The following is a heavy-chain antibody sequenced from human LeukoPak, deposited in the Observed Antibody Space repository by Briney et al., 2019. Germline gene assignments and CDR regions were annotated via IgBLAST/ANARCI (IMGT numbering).Heavy chain of an antibody. CDR2: IIPVSGTT. D-gene: IGHD3-22*01. J-gene: IGHJ4*02. V-gene: IGHV1-69*13. CDR3: ARSVYYDSTPDY. CDR1: GGTFSSYA. Sequence: SVKVSCKTSGGTFSSYAISWVRQAPGQGPEWMGGIIPVSGTTNNAHKFQGRVTITADESTSTAYMELSSLRSEDTAVYYCARSVYYDSTPDYWGQGTLVTVSS.